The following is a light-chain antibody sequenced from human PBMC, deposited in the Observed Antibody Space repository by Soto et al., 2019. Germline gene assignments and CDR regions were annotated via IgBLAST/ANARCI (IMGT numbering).Light chain of an antibody. CDR1: SSDVGGYNY. CDR2: DVS. Sequence: QSVLTQPRSVSGSPGQSVTISCTGTSSDVGGYNYVSWYQQHPGKAPKLMLYDVSKRPSGVPDRFSGSKSGNTASLTISGLQAEDEADYYCGSYAGSYTVFGGGTKLTVL. V-gene: IGLV2-11*01. J-gene: IGLJ2*01. CDR3: GSYAGSYTV.